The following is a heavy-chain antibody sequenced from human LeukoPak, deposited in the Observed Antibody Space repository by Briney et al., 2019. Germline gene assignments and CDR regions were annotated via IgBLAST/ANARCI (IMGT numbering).Heavy chain of an antibody. CDR1: GFTFSTYW. D-gene: IGHD3-3*01. J-gene: IGHJ6*02. V-gene: IGHV3-7*01. CDR3: ARIPRPALRFVGMDV. Sequence: GGSLRLSCAASGFTFSTYWMSWVRQAPGKGLEWVAHIKQDGSENSYVDSVKGRFTISRDNAKNSLYLQMNSLRAEDTAVYYCARIPRPALRFVGMDVWGQGTTVTVSS. CDR2: IKQDGSEN.